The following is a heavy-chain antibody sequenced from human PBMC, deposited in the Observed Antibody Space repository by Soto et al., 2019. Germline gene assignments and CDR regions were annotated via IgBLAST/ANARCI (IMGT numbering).Heavy chain of an antibody. CDR3: AKNEDYYGSGSSNYYYYGMDV. Sequence: GGSLRLSCAASGFTFSSYAMSWVRQAPGKGLEWVSAISGSGGSTYYVDSVKGRFTISRDNSKNTLYLQMNSLRAEDTAVYYCAKNEDYYGSGSSNYYYYGMDVWGQGTTVTVSS. J-gene: IGHJ6*02. V-gene: IGHV3-23*01. CDR2: ISGSGGST. D-gene: IGHD3-10*01. CDR1: GFTFSSYA.